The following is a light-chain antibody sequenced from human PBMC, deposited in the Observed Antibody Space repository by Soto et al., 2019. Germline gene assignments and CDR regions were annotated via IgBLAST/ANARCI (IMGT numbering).Light chain of an antibody. CDR2: VAS. CDR1: QSVSSY. CDR3: QQRSNWPPT. J-gene: IGKJ1*01. Sequence: EIVLTQSQATLSLSPGERASLSCRASQSVSSYLAWYQQKPGQAPRLLIYVASNRATGIPARFSGSGSGTDCTLNSSSLDPEDLAINYCQQRSNWPPTFGQGTKVEIK. V-gene: IGKV3-11*01.